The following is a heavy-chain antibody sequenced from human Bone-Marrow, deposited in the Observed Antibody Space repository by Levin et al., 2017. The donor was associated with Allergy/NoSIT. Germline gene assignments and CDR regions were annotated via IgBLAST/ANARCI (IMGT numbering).Heavy chain of an antibody. D-gene: IGHD2-2*02. Sequence: PGGSLRLSCAASGFPFSNYGMHWVRQAPGKGLEWVAVIWYDENNKYYADPVKGRFTISRDNSKNTVYLQMNSLRAEDTAVYYCARPHCSRTSCYTWIDYWGQGTLVTVSS. CDR2: IWYDENNK. CDR1: GFPFSNYG. V-gene: IGHV3-33*01. CDR3: ARPHCSRTSCYTWIDY. J-gene: IGHJ4*02.